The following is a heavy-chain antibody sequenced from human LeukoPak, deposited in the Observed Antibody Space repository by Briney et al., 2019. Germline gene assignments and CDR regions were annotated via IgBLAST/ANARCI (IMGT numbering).Heavy chain of an antibody. CDR2: ISISRMYI. D-gene: IGHD2-15*01. J-gene: IGHJ4*02. CDR1: GFTFSSYS. CDR3: ARDCSGGSCYPRQFYFDY. Sequence: GGSLRLSCAGSGFTFSSYSMKWIRQAPGKGLEWVSSISISRMYIYYADSVKGRFTISRDNAKKSLYLQMNSLRAEDTAVYYCARDCSGGSCYPRQFYFDYWGQGTLVTVSS. V-gene: IGHV3-21*01.